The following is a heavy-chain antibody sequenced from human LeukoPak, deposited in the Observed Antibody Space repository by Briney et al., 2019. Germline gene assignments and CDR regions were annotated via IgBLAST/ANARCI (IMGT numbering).Heavy chain of an antibody. CDR3: ARVRYSSSLRRDAFDI. J-gene: IGHJ3*02. Sequence: GESLKISCKGSGYSFTSYWIGWVRQMPGKGLEWMGIIYPGDSDTRYSPSFQGQVTISADKSISTAYLQWSSLKASDTAMYYCARVRYSSSLRRDAFDIWGQGTMVTVSS. CDR2: IYPGDSDT. V-gene: IGHV5-51*01. D-gene: IGHD6-6*01. CDR1: GYSFTSYW.